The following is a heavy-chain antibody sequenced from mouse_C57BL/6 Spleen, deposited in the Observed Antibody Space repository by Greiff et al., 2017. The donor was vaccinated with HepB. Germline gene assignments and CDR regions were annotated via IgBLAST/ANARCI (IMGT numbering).Heavy chain of an antibody. Sequence: QVQLKQSGAELARPGASVKLSCKASGYTFTSYGISWVKQRTGQGLEWIGEIYPRSGNTYYNEKFKGKATLTADESSSTAYMELRSLTSEDSAVYFCARPGTGGAMDYWGQGTSVTVSS. CDR1: GYTFTSYG. J-gene: IGHJ4*01. CDR3: ARPGTGGAMDY. CDR2: IYPRSGNT. V-gene: IGHV1-81*01. D-gene: IGHD4-1*01.